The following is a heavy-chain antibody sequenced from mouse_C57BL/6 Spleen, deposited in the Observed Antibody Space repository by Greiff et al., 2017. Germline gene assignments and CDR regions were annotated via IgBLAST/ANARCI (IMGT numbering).Heavy chain of an antibody. V-gene: IGHV1-19*01. Sequence: EVQLQQSGPVLVKPGASVKMSCKASGYTFTDYYMNWVKQSHGKSLEWIGVFNPYNGGTSYNQKFKGKATLTVDKSSSTAYMELNRLTSEDSAVYYCATDEGYAMDYWGQGTSVTVSS. CDR1: GYTFTDYY. CDR3: ATDEGYAMDY. J-gene: IGHJ4*01. CDR2: FNPYNGGT.